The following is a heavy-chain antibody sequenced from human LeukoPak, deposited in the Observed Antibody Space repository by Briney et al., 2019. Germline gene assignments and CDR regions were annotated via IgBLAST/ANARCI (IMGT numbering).Heavy chain of an antibody. J-gene: IGHJ4*02. CDR2: ISSSSAGT. CDR3: AKGSSSSRPYYFDS. D-gene: IGHD6-6*01. Sequence: GGSLRLSCAASGFTFSSYVMSWVRQAPGKGLEWVSAISSSSAGTYYADSVKGWFTVSRDNAINTLYLQMNSLRVEDTAVYYCAKGSSSSRPYYFDSWGQGTLVTVSS. CDR1: GFTFSSYV. V-gene: IGHV3-23*01.